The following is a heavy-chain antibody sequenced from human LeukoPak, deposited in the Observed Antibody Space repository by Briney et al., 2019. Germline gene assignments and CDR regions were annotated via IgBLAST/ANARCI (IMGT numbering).Heavy chain of an antibody. V-gene: IGHV3-48*03. Sequence: GGSLRLSCAASGFTFSSYEMNWVRQAPGKGLEWVSYISSSGSTIYYADSVKGRFTISRDNAKNSLYLQMNSLRAEDTALYYCARRYYDFWSGYFQEGAFDIWGQGTMVTVSS. J-gene: IGHJ3*02. CDR3: ARRYYDFWSGYFQEGAFDI. D-gene: IGHD3-3*01. CDR2: ISSSGSTI. CDR1: GFTFSSYE.